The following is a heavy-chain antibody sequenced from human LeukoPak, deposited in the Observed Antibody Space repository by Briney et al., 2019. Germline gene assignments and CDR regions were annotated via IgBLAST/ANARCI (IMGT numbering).Heavy chain of an antibody. Sequence: GGSLRLSCAASGFTFSSYWMHWVRQAPGKGLVWVSRINSDGSSTSYADSVKGRFTISRDNAKNTLYLQMNSLRAEDTAVYYCARAKGGIVVVSCDYWGQGTLVTVSS. J-gene: IGHJ4*02. V-gene: IGHV3-74*01. CDR1: GFTFSSYW. D-gene: IGHD3-22*01. CDR2: INSDGSST. CDR3: ARAKGGIVVVSCDY.